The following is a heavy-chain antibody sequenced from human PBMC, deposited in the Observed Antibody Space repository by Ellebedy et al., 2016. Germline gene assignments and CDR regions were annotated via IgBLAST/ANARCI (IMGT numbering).Heavy chain of an antibody. V-gene: IGHV1-69*05. CDR2: SVPIFAST. CDR3: AIGWVHTSGLWGIYDYYYYLEV. D-gene: IGHD3-16*01. J-gene: IGHJ6*03. CDR1: SGTFSNYA. Sequence: SVKVSCXTSSGTFSNYAVSWVRLAPGQGLEWMGASVPIFASTNYAQSFQGRVTMTTEESTAYMELSSLRSEDTAVYFCAIGWVHTSGLWGIYDYYYYLEVWGPGTTVTVSS.